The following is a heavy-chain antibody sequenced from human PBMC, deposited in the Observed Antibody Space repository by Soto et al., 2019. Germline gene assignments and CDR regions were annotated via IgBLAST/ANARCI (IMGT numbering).Heavy chain of an antibody. Sequence: LRLSCAVSGVTLSNVWMNWGRQAPGKGPEWVGRIKSKTDGGTVEYAAPVKDRFTISRDDSENTLYLQMNSLKSEDTAVYYCSHGYYQYFESWGKGTLVTVSS. J-gene: IGHJ4*02. V-gene: IGHV3-15*07. CDR2: IKSKTDGGTV. CDR1: GVTLSNVW. D-gene: IGHD5-18*01. CDR3: SHGYYQYFES.